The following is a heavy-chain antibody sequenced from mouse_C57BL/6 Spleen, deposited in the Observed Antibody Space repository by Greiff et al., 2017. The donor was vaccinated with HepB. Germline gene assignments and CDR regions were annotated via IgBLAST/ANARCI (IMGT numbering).Heavy chain of an antibody. D-gene: IGHD4-1*01. CDR3: ARAGTGPDY. CDR2: IDPSDSYT. J-gene: IGHJ2*01. CDR1: GYTFTSYW. V-gene: IGHV1-69*01. Sequence: QVQLQQPGAELVMPGASVKLSCKASGYTFTSYWMHWVKQRPGQGLEWIGEIDPSDSYTNYNQKFKGKSTLTVDKSSSTAYMQLSSLTSEDSAVYYCARAGTGPDYWGQGTTLTVSS.